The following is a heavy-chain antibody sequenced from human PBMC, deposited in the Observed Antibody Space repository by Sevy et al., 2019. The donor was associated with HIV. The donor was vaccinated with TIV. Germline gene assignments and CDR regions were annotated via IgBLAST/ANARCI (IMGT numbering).Heavy chain of an antibody. CDR3: ARGLVGATSSVLDY. CDR2: ISYDGSNK. Sequence: GGSLRLSCAASGFTFSSYAMHWVRQAPGKGLEWGAVISYDGSNKYYADSVKGRFTISRDNSKNTLYLQMNSLRAEDTAVYYCARGLVGATSSVLDYWGQGTLVTVSS. CDR1: GFTFSSYA. V-gene: IGHV3-30-3*01. J-gene: IGHJ4*02. D-gene: IGHD1-26*01.